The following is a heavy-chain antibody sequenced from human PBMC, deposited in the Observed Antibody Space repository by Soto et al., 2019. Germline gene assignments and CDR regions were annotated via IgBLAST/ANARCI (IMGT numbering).Heavy chain of an antibody. CDR1: GYTFTNYG. CDR3: ASEREYYYDSSGNYYYHDGMDV. Sequence: VQLVESGAEVKKPGASVKVSCKASGYTFTNYGISWVRQAPGPGLEWMGWISGYNGNTKYAQKFQGRVTMTTDTPTNTAYMDLRSLRYDDTAVYDCASEREYYYDSSGNYYYHDGMDVWGQGTTVTVS. J-gene: IGHJ6*02. CDR2: ISGYNGNT. D-gene: IGHD3-22*01. V-gene: IGHV1-18*04.